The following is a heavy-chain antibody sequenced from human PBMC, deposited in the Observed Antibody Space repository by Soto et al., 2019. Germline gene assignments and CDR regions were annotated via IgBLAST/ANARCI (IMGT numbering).Heavy chain of an antibody. Sequence: PGGSLRLSCAASGFTFSSYAMSWVRQAPGKGLEWVSAISGSGGSTYYAAPVKGRFTISRDDSKNTLYLQMNSLKTEDTAVYYCTTDRRSLLLWFGAPLWGQGTLVTVSS. CDR3: TTDRRSLLLWFGAPL. D-gene: IGHD3-10*01. V-gene: IGHV3-23*01. J-gene: IGHJ4*02. CDR2: ISGSGGST. CDR1: GFTFSSYA.